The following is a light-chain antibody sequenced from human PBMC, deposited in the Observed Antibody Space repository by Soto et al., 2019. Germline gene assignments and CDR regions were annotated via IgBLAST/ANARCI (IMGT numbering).Light chain of an antibody. CDR2: DAS. Sequence: DIQMTQSPSSLSASVGDRVTIICPASQSVSTRLAWYQQKPGKAPKVLIYDASSWAGGVPSRFTGSGSGTEFTLTINSLQPDDFATYYCQQYSVYWTFGQGTKVDI. CDR1: QSVSTR. J-gene: IGKJ1*01. CDR3: QQYSVYWT. V-gene: IGKV1-5*02.